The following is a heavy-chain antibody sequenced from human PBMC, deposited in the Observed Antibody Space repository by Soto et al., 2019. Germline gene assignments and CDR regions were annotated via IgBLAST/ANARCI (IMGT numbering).Heavy chain of an antibody. V-gene: IGHV1-69*01. Sequence: GASVKVSCKASGGTFSRYAISWVRQAPGQGLEWMGGIIPIFGTANYAQKFQGRVTITADESTSTAYMELSSLRSEDTAVYYCARVPPRYCSGGSCYFWFAPWGQGTLVTVSS. D-gene: IGHD2-15*01. J-gene: IGHJ5*02. CDR1: GGTFSRYA. CDR3: ARVPPRYCSGGSCYFWFAP. CDR2: IIPIFGTA.